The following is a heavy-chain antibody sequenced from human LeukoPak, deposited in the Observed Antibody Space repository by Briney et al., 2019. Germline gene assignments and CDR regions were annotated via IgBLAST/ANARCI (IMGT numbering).Heavy chain of an antibody. V-gene: IGHV4-59*01. J-gene: IGHJ4*02. CDR2: IYYSGST. Sequence: SETLSLTCTGSGGTISAYYWSWIRQPPGKGLEWIGYIYYSGSTNYNPSLKSRVTISVDTSKNQFSLKLSSVTAADTAVYYCARDAGRGATFDYWGQGTLVTVSS. CDR1: GGTISAYY. D-gene: IGHD1-26*01. CDR3: ARDAGRGATFDY.